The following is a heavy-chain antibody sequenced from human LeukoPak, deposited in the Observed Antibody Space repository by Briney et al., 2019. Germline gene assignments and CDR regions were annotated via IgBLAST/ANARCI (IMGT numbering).Heavy chain of an antibody. CDR3: TRHSDYYGSGSYYRGPDY. J-gene: IGHJ4*02. V-gene: IGHV3-73*01. CDR1: GFTFSGSA. D-gene: IGHD3-10*01. Sequence: GGSLRLSCAASGFTFSGSAMHWVRQASGKGLEWVGRMRSKANSYATAYAASVKGRFTISRDDSKNTAYLQMNSLKTEDTAVYYCTRHSDYYGSGSYYRGPDYWGQGTLVTVSS. CDR2: MRSKANSYAT.